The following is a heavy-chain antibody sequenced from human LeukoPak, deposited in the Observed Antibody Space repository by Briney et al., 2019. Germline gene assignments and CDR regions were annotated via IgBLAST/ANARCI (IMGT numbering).Heavy chain of an antibody. CDR2: INHSGST. V-gene: IGHV4-34*01. J-gene: IGHJ4*02. D-gene: IGHD3-10*01. CDR1: GGSFSGYY. Sequence: PSETLSLTCAVYGGSFSGYYWSWIRQPPGKGLEWIGEINHSGSTNHNPSLKSRVTISVDTSKNQFSLNLSSVTAADTAVYYCARRRVRGINVFDYWGQGTLLTVSS. CDR3: ARRRVRGINVFDY.